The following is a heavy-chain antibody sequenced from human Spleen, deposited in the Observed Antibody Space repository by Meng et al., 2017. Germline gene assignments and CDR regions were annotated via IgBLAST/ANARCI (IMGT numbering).Heavy chain of an antibody. V-gene: IGHV4-31*03. D-gene: IGHD5-18*01. Sequence: GRLRESGPGLGKPTETLSLTCNVPGGSISGGGFYWSWIRQRPGKGLEWIGFIYHTGTTYYNPSLKSRLSISVDASENQFSLNVNSVTAADTAVYYCARAGDTAIFDTWGQGTLVTVSS. CDR2: IYHTGTT. CDR3: ARAGDTAIFDT. CDR1: GGSISGGGFY. J-gene: IGHJ5*02.